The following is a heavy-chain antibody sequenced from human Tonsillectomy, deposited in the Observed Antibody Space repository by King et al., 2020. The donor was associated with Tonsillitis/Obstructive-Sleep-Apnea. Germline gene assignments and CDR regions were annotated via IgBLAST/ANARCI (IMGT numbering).Heavy chain of an antibody. CDR1: GGSISSSSYY. CDR3: ARQGVVPAAIFYYYYYMDV. CDR2: IYYSGST. D-gene: IGHD2-2*01. V-gene: IGHV4-39*01. Sequence: LQLQESGPGLVKPSETLSLTCTVSGGSISSSSYYWGWIRQPPGKGLGWIGSIYYSGSTYYNPSLKSRVTISVDTSKNQFSLKLSSVTAADTAVYYCARQGVVPAAIFYYYYYMDVWGKGTTVTVSS. J-gene: IGHJ6*03.